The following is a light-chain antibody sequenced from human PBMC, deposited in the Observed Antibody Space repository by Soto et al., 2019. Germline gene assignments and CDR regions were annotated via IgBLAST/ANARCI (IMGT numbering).Light chain of an antibody. CDR1: QSISSW. CDR2: KAS. J-gene: IGKJ1*01. V-gene: IGKV1-5*03. CDR3: QQYNTYPGT. Sequence: DIQMTQSPSTLSASAGDRVTITCRASQSISSWLAWYQQKPGKAPKLLIYKASSLESGVPSRFSGSGSGTEFSLTFSSLQPDDFATYYCQQYNTYPGTFGQGTKVEIK.